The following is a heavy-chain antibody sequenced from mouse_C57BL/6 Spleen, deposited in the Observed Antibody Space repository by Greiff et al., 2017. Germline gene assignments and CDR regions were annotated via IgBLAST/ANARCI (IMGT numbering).Heavy chain of an antibody. CDR2: IYPSDSET. J-gene: IGHJ1*03. D-gene: IGHD1-1*01. CDR3: ARKGKYVTSYEGYFDV. Sequence: QVQLQQPGAELVRPGSSVKLSCKASGYTFTSYWMDWVKQRPGQGLEWIGNIYPSDSETHYNQKFKDKATLTVDKSSNTAYMQLSSLTSEDSAVFYCARKGKYVTSYEGYFDVWGTGTTVTVSS. V-gene: IGHV1-61*01. CDR1: GYTFTSYW.